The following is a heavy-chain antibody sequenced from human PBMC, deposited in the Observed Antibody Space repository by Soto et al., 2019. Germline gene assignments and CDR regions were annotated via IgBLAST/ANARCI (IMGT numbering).Heavy chain of an antibody. CDR1: GYTFTNYY. CDR3: ARDGVPIAGRSSYFDY. V-gene: IGHV1-46*01. CDR2: INPSRGVT. J-gene: IGHJ4*02. Sequence: QVQMEQSGAEVKPPGASVNVSCKASGYTFTNYYIHWVRQTPGQGPEWIGVINPSRGVTTYSQRFQGRVSMTRDTSTTTVYMELSSLNCEDPAIYYCARDGVPIAGRSSYFDYWGPGTEVTVSS. D-gene: IGHD2-15*01.